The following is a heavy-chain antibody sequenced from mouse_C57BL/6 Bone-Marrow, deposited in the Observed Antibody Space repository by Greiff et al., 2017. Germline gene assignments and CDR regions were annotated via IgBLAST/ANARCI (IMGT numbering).Heavy chain of an antibody. V-gene: IGHV14-4*01. CDR1: GFNIKDDY. Sequence: LQQSGAELVRPGASVKLSCTASGFNIKDDYMHWVKQRPEQGLEWIGWIDPENGDTEYASKFQGKATITADTSSNTAYLQLSSLTSEDTAVYYCTTEVKDYWGQGTTLTVSS. CDR3: TTEVKDY. J-gene: IGHJ2*01. CDR2: IDPENGDT. D-gene: IGHD2-2*01.